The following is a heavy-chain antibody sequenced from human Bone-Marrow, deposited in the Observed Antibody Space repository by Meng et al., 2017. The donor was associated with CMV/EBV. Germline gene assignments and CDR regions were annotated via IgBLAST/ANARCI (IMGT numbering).Heavy chain of an antibody. CDR1: GYTLTELS. J-gene: IGHJ4*02. CDR3: ARDLGASGF. CDR2: IIPILGIA. D-gene: IGHD3-10*01. V-gene: IGHV1-69*10. Sequence: SVKVSCKVSGYTLTELSMHWVRQAPGKGLEWMGGIIPILGIANYAQKFQGRVTITADKSTSTAYMELSSLRSEDTAVYYCARDLGASGFWGQGTLVTVSS.